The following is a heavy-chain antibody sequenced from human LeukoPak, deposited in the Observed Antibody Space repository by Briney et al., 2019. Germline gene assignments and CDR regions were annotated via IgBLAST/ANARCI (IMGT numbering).Heavy chain of an antibody. V-gene: IGHV4-34*01. CDR1: GGSFSGYY. D-gene: IGHD3-16*02. CDR3: ARGGYYDYVWGSYRYTGGYYYMDV. CDR2: INHSGST. J-gene: IGHJ6*03. Sequence: PSETLSLTCAVYGGSFSGYYWSWIRQPPGKGLEWIGEINHSGSTDYNPSLKSRVTISVDTSKNQFSLKLSSVTAADTAVYYCARGGYYDYVWGSYRYTGGYYYMDVWGKGTTVTVSS.